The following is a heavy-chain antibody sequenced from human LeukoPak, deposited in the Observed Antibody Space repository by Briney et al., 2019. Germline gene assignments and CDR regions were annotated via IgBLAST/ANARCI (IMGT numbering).Heavy chain of an antibody. CDR3: ATRNFGDYGAFDI. D-gene: IGHD4-17*01. V-gene: IGHV1-18*01. CDR2: ISAYNGNT. Sequence: ASVKVSCKASGYTFTSYGISWVRQAPGQGLEWMGWISAYNGNTNYAQKLHGRVTMTEDTSSDTAYMVLSSLRSEDTAVYYCATRNFGDYGAFDIWGQGTMVTVSS. J-gene: IGHJ3*02. CDR1: GYTFTSYG.